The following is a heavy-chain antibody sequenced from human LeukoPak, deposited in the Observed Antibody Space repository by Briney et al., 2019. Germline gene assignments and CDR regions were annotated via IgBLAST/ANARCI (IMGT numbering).Heavy chain of an antibody. V-gene: IGHV3-74*01. CDR1: GFTFSSYW. J-gene: IGHJ3*02. CDR3: ARGSFPSGFDAFDI. Sequence: GGSLRLSCAASGFTFSSYWMRWVRQAPGKGLVWVSRINSDGSSTSYADSVKGRFTISRDNAKNTLYLQMNSLRAEDTAVYYCARGSFPSGFDAFDIWGQGTMVTVSS. CDR2: INSDGSST.